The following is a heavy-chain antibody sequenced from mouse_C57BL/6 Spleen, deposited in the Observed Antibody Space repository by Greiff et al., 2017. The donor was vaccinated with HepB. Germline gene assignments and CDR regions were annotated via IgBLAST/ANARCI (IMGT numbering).Heavy chain of an antibody. Sequence: VQLQQSGAELVRPGASVTLSCKASGYTFTDYEMHWVKQTPVHGLEWIGAIDPETGGTAYNQKFKGKAILTADKSSSTAYMELRSLTSEDSAVYYCTRGGSSGYLDYWGQGTTLTVSS. J-gene: IGHJ2*01. V-gene: IGHV1-15*01. CDR3: TRGGSSGYLDY. D-gene: IGHD1-3*01. CDR2: IDPETGGT. CDR1: GYTFTDYE.